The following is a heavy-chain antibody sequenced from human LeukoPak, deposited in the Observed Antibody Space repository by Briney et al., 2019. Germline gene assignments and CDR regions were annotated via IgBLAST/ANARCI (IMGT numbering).Heavy chain of an antibody. CDR2: IYYSGST. CDR1: GGSISSNSYY. CDR3: ARGMTVTTTGEDFDY. D-gene: IGHD4-17*01. J-gene: IGHJ4*02. Sequence: SETLSLTCAVSGGSISSNSYYWGWIRQPPGKGLEWIGSIYYSGSTYYNPSLKSRVTISVDASKNQFSLKLSSVTAADTAVYYCARGMTVTTTGEDFDYWGQGTLVTVSS. V-gene: IGHV4-39*07.